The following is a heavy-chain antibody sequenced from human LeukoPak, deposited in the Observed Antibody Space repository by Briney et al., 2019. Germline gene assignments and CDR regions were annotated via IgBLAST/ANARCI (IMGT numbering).Heavy chain of an antibody. CDR3: AKGRKWELPTY. CDR1: GFTFSSYS. D-gene: IGHD1-26*01. CDR2: ISSSSSYI. J-gene: IGHJ4*02. V-gene: IGHV3-21*04. Sequence: GGSLRLSCAASGFTFSSYSMNWVRQAPGKGLEWVSSISSSSSYIYYADSVKGRFTISRDNAKNSLYLQMNSLRAEDTALYYCAKGRKWELPTYWGQGTLVTVSS.